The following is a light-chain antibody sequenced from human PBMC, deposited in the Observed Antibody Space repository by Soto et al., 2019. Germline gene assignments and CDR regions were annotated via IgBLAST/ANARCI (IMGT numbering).Light chain of an antibody. V-gene: IGKV1-39*01. Sequence: EIQMTQSPASLSSCLVDIVSITCRTSQSIATYLTWYQQKPGKAPKLLIYFASRLESGVPSRFSGSGSGTDFTLTISSLQSQDFATYYCQQSYSTPPTFGQGTRLEIK. CDR1: QSIATY. CDR3: QQSYSTPPT. J-gene: IGKJ5*01. CDR2: FAS.